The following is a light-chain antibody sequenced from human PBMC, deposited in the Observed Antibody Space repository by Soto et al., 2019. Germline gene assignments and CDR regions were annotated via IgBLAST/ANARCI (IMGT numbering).Light chain of an antibody. CDR3: QQYNSSPYT. J-gene: IGKJ2*01. V-gene: IGKV1-5*01. Sequence: DTQMTQSPSTLSASVGDRVTISCRASQSISSWLAWYQQRPGKAPKLLIYDASSLESGVPSRFSGSGSGTEFTLTISRLQPDDLATYYCQQYNSSPYTFGQGTKLEIK. CDR2: DAS. CDR1: QSISSW.